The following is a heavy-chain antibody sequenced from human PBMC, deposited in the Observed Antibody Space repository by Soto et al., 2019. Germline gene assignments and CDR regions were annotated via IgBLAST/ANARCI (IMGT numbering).Heavy chain of an antibody. D-gene: IGHD4-17*01. J-gene: IGHJ4*02. CDR2: VYYRGRS. Sequence: SETLSLTCTVSGGSVTNSSYYWGWIRQSPGKGLEWIGSVYYRGRSYSKSSVKSRVTISVDTSKNRFSLSLNSVTASDTAVYFCVSQRTTVPTQAYFDYWGPGALVNVSS. V-gene: IGHV4-39*01. CDR3: VSQRTTVPTQAYFDY. CDR1: GGSVTNSSYY.